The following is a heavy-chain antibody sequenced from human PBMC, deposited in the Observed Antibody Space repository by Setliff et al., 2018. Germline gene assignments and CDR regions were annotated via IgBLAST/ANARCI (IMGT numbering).Heavy chain of an antibody. CDR1: GGSISSYY. CDR2: IYYSGST. Sequence: SETLSLTCTVSGGSISSYYWSWIRQPPGKGLEWIGYIYYSGSTNYNPSLKSRVTISVDTSKNQFSLKLSSVTAADTAVYYCAVYNTGSSKDHYWGQGTPVTVSS. CDR3: AVYNTGSSKDHY. V-gene: IGHV4-59*01. J-gene: IGHJ4*02. D-gene: IGHD2-8*02.